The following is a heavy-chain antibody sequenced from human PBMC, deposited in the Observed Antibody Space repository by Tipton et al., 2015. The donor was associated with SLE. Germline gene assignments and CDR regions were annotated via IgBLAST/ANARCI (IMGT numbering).Heavy chain of an antibody. CDR3: ARLYRSVGAPWVDF. CDR2: IYYSGST. CDR1: GGSISSSIYY. J-gene: IGHJ4*02. D-gene: IGHD1-26*01. V-gene: IGHV4-39*07. Sequence: GSLRLSCTVSGGSISSSIYYWGWIRQPPGKGLEWIGSIYYSGSTCYNPSLKRRVTISVDTSKNQFSLKLSSVTAADTAVYYCARLYRSVGAPWVDFWGQGTLVTVSS.